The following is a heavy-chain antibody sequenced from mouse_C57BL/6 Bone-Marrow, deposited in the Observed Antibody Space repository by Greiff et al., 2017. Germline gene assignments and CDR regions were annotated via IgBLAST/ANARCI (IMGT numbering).Heavy chain of an antibody. J-gene: IGHJ4*01. CDR2: IDPSDSYT. CDR3: ARSWDYDGGCAVDH. Sequence: VQLQQPGAELVMPGASVKLSCKASGYTFTSYWMHWVKQRPGQGLEWIGEIDPSDSYTNYNQKFKGKSTLTVDKSSSTAYMQLSSLTSEDSAVYYCARSWDYDGGCAVDHWGQGTSVTVSS. CDR1: GYTFTSYW. V-gene: IGHV1-69*01. D-gene: IGHD2-4*01.